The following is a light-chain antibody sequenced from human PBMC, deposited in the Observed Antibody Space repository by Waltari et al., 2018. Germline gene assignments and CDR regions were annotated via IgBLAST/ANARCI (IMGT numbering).Light chain of an antibody. J-gene: IGLJ1*01. Sequence: QSALTQPASVSGSPGQSITISCTGTSSDVGAYNYVSWYQQHPGKAPNLMIYDVSNRPSGVSNRFSGSKSGNTASLTISGLQAEDEADYYCSSYTSSITYVFGTGTEVTVL. CDR1: SSDVGAYNY. CDR3: SSYTSSITYV. V-gene: IGLV2-14*03. CDR2: DVS.